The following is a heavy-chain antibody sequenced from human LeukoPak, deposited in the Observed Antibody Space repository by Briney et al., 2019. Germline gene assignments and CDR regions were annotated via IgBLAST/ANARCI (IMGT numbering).Heavy chain of an antibody. CDR3: ARRLSDAFDI. CDR2: INPSGGST. J-gene: IGHJ3*02. V-gene: IGHV1-46*01. D-gene: IGHD3-16*01. CDR1: GYTFTSYY. Sequence: GASVRVSCKASGYTFTSYYMHWVRQAPGQGLEWMGIINPSGGSTSYAQKFQGRITMTRDTSTSTVYMELSSLRSEDTAVYYCARRLSDAFDIWGQGTMVTVSS.